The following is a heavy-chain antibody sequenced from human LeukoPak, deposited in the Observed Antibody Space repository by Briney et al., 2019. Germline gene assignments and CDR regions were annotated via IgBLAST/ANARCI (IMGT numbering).Heavy chain of an antibody. Sequence: PGGSLRLSCAASGFTFSTFAMIWVRQPPGKGLEWVSYISSSGSTMYYADSVKGRFTISRDNSKNTLYLQMNSLRAEDTAVYYCAKEITIFGVVKNWGQGTLVTVSS. J-gene: IGHJ4*02. CDR2: ISSSGSTM. CDR3: AKEITIFGVVKN. CDR1: GFTFSTFA. D-gene: IGHD3-3*01. V-gene: IGHV3-23*01.